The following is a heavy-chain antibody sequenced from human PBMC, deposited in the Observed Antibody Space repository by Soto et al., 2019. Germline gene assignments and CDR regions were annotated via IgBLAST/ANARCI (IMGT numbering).Heavy chain of an antibody. CDR1: GFTFSNYE. CDR2: IGNRGRTI. CDR3: ARDPAIYSGKFDYGLDV. D-gene: IGHD4-4*01. Sequence: EVQLVESGGGLVQAGGSLRLFCAASGFTFSNYEMNWVRQAPGKGLEWVSYIGNRGRTIYYADSVKGRFTISRDNANNSLYLQMNSLRAEDTAVYYCARDPAIYSGKFDYGLDVWGQGTTVTVSS. V-gene: IGHV3-48*03. J-gene: IGHJ6*02.